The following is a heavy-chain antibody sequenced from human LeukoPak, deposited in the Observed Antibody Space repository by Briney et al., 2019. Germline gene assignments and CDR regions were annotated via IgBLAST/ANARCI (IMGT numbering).Heavy chain of an antibody. CDR1: GFTFSTYA. CDR2: ISANGDTT. CDR3: ANSVADDRDYYYMDV. V-gene: IGHV3-23*01. Sequence: PGGPLRLSCQASGFTFSTYAMSWVRQAPGKGLEWVSSISANGDTTYYADSVKGRFIISRDNSKNALFLEMNSLRGEETARYYCANSVADDRDYYYMDVWGKGTTVTVSS. D-gene: IGHD6-19*01. J-gene: IGHJ6*03.